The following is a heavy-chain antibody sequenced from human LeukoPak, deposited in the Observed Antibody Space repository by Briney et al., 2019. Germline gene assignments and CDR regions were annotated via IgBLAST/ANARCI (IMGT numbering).Heavy chain of an antibody. Sequence: PSETLPLTCTVSGGSISSYYWSWIRQPAGKGLEWIGRIYTSGSTNYNPSLKSRVTMSVDTSKNQFSLKLSSVTAADTAVYYCARAGRYCSSTSCYNWFDPWGQGTLVTVSS. CDR3: ARAGRYCSSTSCYNWFDP. CDR2: IYTSGST. V-gene: IGHV4-4*07. D-gene: IGHD2-2*01. J-gene: IGHJ5*02. CDR1: GGSISSYY.